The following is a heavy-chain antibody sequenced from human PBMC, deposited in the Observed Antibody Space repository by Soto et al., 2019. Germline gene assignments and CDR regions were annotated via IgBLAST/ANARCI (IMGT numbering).Heavy chain of an antibody. CDR1: GGSFNRHT. CDR2: IIPIFGTA. V-gene: IGHV1-69*01. Sequence: QVQLVQSGAEVRKPGSSVRVSCKASGGSFNRHTISWVRQAPGQGLEWMGGIIPIFGTANYAQKFQGRVTITADESTSTAYMELSSLRSEDTAVYYCARDIEGEGSSPWNWFDPWGQGTLVTVSS. D-gene: IGHD6-6*01. J-gene: IGHJ5*02. CDR3: ARDIEGEGSSPWNWFDP.